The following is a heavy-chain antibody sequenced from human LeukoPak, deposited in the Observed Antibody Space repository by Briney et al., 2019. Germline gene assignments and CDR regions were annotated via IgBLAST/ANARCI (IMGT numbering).Heavy chain of an antibody. CDR3: ATRKKGMATAGFDY. CDR2: IYPGDSDT. Sequence: GESLKISCKGSGYSFTNYWSGWVRQTPGKGLEWMGIIYPGDSDTRYSPSFQGHVTISAETSINTAYLQWSSLKASDTAFYYCATRKKGMATAGFDYWGQGTLVTVSS. J-gene: IGHJ4*02. V-gene: IGHV5-51*01. D-gene: IGHD5-24*01. CDR1: GYSFTNYW.